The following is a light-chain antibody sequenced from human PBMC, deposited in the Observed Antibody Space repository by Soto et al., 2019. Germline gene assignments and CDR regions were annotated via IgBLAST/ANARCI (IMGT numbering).Light chain of an antibody. Sequence: EIVMTQSPATLSLSPGERAALSCRASQSINSELAWYQQKPGQPPRLLIYGASTRATGVPARFTGSESVSEFTLTISGLQSEDFAVYYCQHGHNWPLTFGQGTRLEI. V-gene: IGKV3-15*01. CDR2: GAS. CDR3: QHGHNWPLT. CDR1: QSINSE. J-gene: IGKJ2*01.